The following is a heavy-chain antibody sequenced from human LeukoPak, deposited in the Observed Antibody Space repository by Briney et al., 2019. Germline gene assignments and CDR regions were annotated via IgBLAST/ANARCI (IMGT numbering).Heavy chain of an antibody. V-gene: IGHV4-34*01. J-gene: IGHJ4*02. CDR3: ARCPVDSTNAVCSPDY. CDR2: INHSGST. CDR1: GASFSGYK. Sequence: SETLSLTYAVYGASFSGYKWSWIRQPPGKGLEWIGEINHSGSTNYNPSLKSRVTISVDTSKNQISLKLSSVTAADTAVYYCARCPVDSTNAVCSPDYWGQGTLVTVSS. D-gene: IGHD2-8*01.